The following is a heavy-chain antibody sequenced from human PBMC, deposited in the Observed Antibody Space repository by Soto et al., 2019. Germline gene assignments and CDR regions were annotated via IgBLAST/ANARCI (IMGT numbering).Heavy chain of an antibody. J-gene: IGHJ3*02. CDR3: ARGGGITIFGVVIPHDAFDI. CDR1: GYTFTSYD. CDR2: MNPNSGNT. Sequence: ASVKVSCKASGYTFTSYDITWVRQATGQGLEWMGWMNPNSGNTGYAQKFQGRVTMTRNTSISTAYMELSSLRSEDTAVYYCARGGGITIFGVVIPHDAFDIWGQGTMVTVSS. D-gene: IGHD3-3*01. V-gene: IGHV1-8*02.